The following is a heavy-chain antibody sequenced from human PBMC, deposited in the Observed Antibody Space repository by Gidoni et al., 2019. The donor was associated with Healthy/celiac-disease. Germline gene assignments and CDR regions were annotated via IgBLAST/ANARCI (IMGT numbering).Heavy chain of an antibody. CDR1: GYPFTGYY. V-gene: IGHV1-2*02. CDR3: AREVLLWFGELWAAGGFDP. Sequence: QVQLVQSGAEVKKPGASVKVSCKASGYPFTGYYMHWVRQAPGQGLEWMGWINPNSGGTNYAQKFQGRVTMTRDTSISTAYMELSRLRSDDTAVYYCAREVLLWFGELWAAGGFDPWGQGTLVTVSS. J-gene: IGHJ5*02. D-gene: IGHD3-10*01. CDR2: INPNSGGT.